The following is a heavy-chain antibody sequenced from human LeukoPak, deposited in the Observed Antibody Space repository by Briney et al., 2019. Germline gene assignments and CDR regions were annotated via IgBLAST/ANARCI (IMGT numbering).Heavy chain of an antibody. CDR3: ARGAQPLLYTLYGGTDY. CDR1: GFTFNTYT. J-gene: IGHJ4*02. V-gene: IGHV3-21*01. Sequence: PGGSLRLSCAASGFTFNTYTMNWVRQAPGKGLEWVSSITASSTAIYSADSVKGRFTISRDNAKNFLYLQMNSLRAEDTAVYYCARGAQPLLYTLYGGTDYWGQGTLVTVSS. CDR2: ITASSTAI. D-gene: IGHD2-2*02.